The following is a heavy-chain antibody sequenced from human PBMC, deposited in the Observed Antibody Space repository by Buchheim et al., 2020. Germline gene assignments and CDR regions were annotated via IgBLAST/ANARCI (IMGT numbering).Heavy chain of an antibody. CDR2: INPSGGST. D-gene: IGHD3-3*01. V-gene: IGHV1-46*01. CDR1: GYTFTSYY. CDR3: ASEGSIFGVVTPGGYYYGMDV. Sequence: QVQLVQSGAEVKKPGASVKVSCKASGYTFTSYYMHWVRQAPGQGLEWMGIINPSGGSTSYAQKFQGRVTMTRDTSTSTVYIELSSLRSEDTAVYYCASEGSIFGVVTPGGYYYGMDVWGQGTT. J-gene: IGHJ6*02.